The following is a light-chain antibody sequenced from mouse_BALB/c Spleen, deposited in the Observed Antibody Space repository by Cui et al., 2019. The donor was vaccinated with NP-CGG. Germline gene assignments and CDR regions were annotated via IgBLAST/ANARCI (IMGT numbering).Light chain of an antibody. V-gene: IGLV1*01. J-gene: IGLJ1*01. CDR2: GTN. CDR1: TGAVTTGNY. CDR3: ALWYSNHWV. Sequence: QAVVTQESAPTTSPGETVTLTCRSSTGAVTTGNYANWVQEKPDHLFTGLIGGTNNRAPGVPARFSGSLIGDKAALTIIGAQTEDEAIYFCALWYSNHWVFGGGTKLTVL.